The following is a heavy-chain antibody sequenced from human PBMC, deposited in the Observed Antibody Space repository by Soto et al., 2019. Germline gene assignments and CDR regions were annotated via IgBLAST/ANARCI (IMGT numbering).Heavy chain of an antibody. V-gene: IGHV1-69*01. CDR1: GGTFNNFA. CDR3: ATATISPVSATLYHYGMDV. CDR2: IMPVFHTT. J-gene: IGHJ6*02. D-gene: IGHD6-25*01. Sequence: QVQLVQSGAEVKKPGSSVKVSCQASGGTFNNFAFTWVRQAPGQGLEWLGGIMPVFHTTNIAQTFPDRITVTADDFTTTFYMEMTSLRYDDTAVYYCATATISPVSATLYHYGMDVWGQGTTVTVSS.